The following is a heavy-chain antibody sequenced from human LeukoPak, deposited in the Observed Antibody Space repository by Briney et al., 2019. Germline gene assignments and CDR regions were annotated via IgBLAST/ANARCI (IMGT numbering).Heavy chain of an antibody. CDR1: GFMFSYYD. J-gene: IGHJ4*02. V-gene: IGHV3-30*02. CDR3: ANLLDVLTGNDY. Sequence: GGSLRLSCAASGFMFSYYDMDWVRQAPGKGLEWVGNISYDGSKRYYADSMEGRFTISRDNSKNTLYLQMNSLTAEDTAVYYCANLLDVLTGNDYWGQGTLVTASP. CDR2: ISYDGSKR. D-gene: IGHD3-9*01.